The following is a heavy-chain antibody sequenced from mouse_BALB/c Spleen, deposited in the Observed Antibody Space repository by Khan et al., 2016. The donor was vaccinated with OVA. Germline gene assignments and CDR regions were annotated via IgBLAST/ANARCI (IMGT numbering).Heavy chain of an antibody. CDR3: ARAYYGNYREAMDY. D-gene: IGHD2-10*01. J-gene: IGHJ4*01. V-gene: IGHV2-6-7*01. Sequence: VQLQESGPGLVAPSQSLSITCTVSGFSLTGYGVNWVRQPPGKGLEWLGMIWGDGTTDYNSALNSRPSISKDNSKSQVFLKMNSLQTDDTARYYCARAYYGNYREAMDYWGQGTSVTVSS. CDR2: IWGDGTT. CDR1: GFSLTGYG.